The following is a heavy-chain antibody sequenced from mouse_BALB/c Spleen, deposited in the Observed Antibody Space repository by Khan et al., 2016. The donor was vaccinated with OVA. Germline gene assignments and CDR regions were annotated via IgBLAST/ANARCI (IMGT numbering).Heavy chain of an antibody. J-gene: IGHJ3*01. CDR1: GFSFTNYW. D-gene: IGHD1-1*01. Sequence: VQLQQSGTVLARPGTSVKMSCKASGFSFTNYWMQWVKQRPGQGLEWIGGVFPGNGDTTHNQKFKGKAKLTAVKSAITANMELSSLTNEDSAVYYCTRAGYGAFAYWGQGTLVTVSA. V-gene: IGHV1-5*01. CDR2: VFPGNGDT. CDR3: TRAGYGAFAY.